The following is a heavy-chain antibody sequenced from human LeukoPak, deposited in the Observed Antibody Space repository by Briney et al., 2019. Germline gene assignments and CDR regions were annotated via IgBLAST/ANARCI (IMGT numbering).Heavy chain of an antibody. Sequence: ASVKVSCKASGYTFTSYYMHWVRQAHGQGLEWMGLINTSGGRTTYAQKFQGRVTLTRDMSTGTVYMELSSLRSEHTAVYYCAREGDIPLWINYYSYMDVWRKGPTVTVSS. V-gene: IGHV1-46*01. CDR1: GYTFTSYY. J-gene: IGHJ6*03. D-gene: IGHD3-10*01. CDR3: AREGDIPLWINYYSYMDV. CDR2: INTSGGRT.